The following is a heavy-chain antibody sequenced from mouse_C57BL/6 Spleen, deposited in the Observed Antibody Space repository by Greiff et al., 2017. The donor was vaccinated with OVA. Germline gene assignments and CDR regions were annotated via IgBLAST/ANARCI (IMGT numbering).Heavy chain of an antibody. D-gene: IGHD2-5*01. CDR2: IYPGDGDT. CDR3: ARRGTYSNYYAMDY. Sequence: VQVVESGAELVKPGASVKISCKASGYAFSSYWMNWVKQRPGKGLEWIGQIYPGDGDTNYNGKFKGKATLTADKSSSTAYMQLSSLTSEDSAVYFCARRGTYSNYYAMDYWGQGTSVTVSS. J-gene: IGHJ4*01. V-gene: IGHV1-80*01. CDR1: GYAFSSYW.